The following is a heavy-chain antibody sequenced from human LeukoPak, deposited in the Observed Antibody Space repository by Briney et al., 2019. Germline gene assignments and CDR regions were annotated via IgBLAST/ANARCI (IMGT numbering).Heavy chain of an antibody. J-gene: IGHJ4*01. CDR1: GCTFSHYE. D-gene: IGHD3-22*01. V-gene: IGHV3-48*03. Sequence: GGSLRLSCAASGCTFSHYEMNWVRQAPGKGLEWVSYISRGGCTIYYADSVKGRFTISRDNANNSLYLQLNNLRAEATAVYYCAKEGYFFASSSVFNLAYWG. CDR2: ISRGGCTI. CDR3: AKEGYFFASSSVFNLAY.